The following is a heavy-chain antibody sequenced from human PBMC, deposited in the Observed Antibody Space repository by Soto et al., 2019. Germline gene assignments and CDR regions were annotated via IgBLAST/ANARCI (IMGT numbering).Heavy chain of an antibody. CDR3: ARDPTVRYYYYGMDV. D-gene: IGHD4-4*01. CDR1: GGSISSGDYY. J-gene: IGHJ6*02. V-gene: IGHV4-30-4*01. Sequence: QVQLQESGPGLVKPSQTLSLTCTVSGGSISSGDYYWSWIRQPPGKGLEWIGYIYYSGSTYYNPSLKSRVTISVDTSKNQFSLKLSSVTAADTAVYYCARDPTVRYYYYGMDVWGQGTTVTVSS. CDR2: IYYSGST.